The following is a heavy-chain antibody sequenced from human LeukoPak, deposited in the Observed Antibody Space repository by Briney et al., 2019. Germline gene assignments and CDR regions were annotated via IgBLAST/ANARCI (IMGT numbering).Heavy chain of an antibody. CDR1: GGAISSYY. Sequence: SETLSLTCTVSGGAISSYYWPWIRQPPGKGLEWIGYIYYTGATSYNPSLKSRVTISVDTSKKQFSLKLTSVTAADTAVYYCARYGGSGWVIDNWGQGTLVTVSS. J-gene: IGHJ4*02. CDR3: ARYGGSGWVIDN. D-gene: IGHD6-19*01. CDR2: IYYTGAT. V-gene: IGHV4-59*08.